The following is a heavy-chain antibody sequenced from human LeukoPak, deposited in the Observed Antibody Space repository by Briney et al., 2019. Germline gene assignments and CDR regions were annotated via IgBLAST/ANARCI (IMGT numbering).Heavy chain of an antibody. V-gene: IGHV4-59*08. D-gene: IGHD6-13*01. CDR3: ASNIAAAGTSAFDY. J-gene: IGHJ4*02. CDR2: IYYSGST. Sequence: SDTLSLTCSVSGGSISIYYWLWIRQPPGKALEWIGYIYYSGSTNYNPSLKSRVTISVDTSKNQFSLKLSSVTAADTDVYYCASNIAAAGTSAFDYWGQGTLVTVSS. CDR1: GGSISIYY.